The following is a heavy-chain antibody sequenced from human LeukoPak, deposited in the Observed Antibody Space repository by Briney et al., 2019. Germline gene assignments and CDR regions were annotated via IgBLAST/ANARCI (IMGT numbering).Heavy chain of an antibody. Sequence: PGGSLRLSCAASGFTFSSSWMHWVRQGPGRGLVWVSRISSDGSITIYADSVRGRFTVYRDNAKNTLFLQMNSLRAEDTGVYYCARDWGGYGPTSHNYWGQGTLVTVSS. J-gene: IGHJ4*02. D-gene: IGHD3-16*01. CDR1: GFTFSSSW. V-gene: IGHV3-74*01. CDR2: ISSDGSIT. CDR3: ARDWGGYGPTSHNY.